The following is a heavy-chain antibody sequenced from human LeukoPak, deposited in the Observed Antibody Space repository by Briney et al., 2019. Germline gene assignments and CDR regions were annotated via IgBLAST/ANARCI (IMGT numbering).Heavy chain of an antibody. Sequence: GGSLRLSCAASGFTFSTYANNWVRQAPGKGLEWVAVISYDGSNKWYADSVKGRFTISRDNSKNTLYLQMNSLRAEDTAVYYCAKMGRWFGELLFFDYWGQGTLVTVSS. CDR1: GFTFSTYA. CDR2: ISYDGSNK. CDR3: AKMGRWFGELLFFDY. J-gene: IGHJ4*02. V-gene: IGHV3-30*04. D-gene: IGHD3-10*01.